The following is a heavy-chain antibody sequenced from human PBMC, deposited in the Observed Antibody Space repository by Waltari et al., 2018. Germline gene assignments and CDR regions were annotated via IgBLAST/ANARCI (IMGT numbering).Heavy chain of an antibody. V-gene: IGHV3-49*04. CDR2: IRSKAYGVTT. D-gene: IGHD3-10*01. J-gene: IGHJ4*02. Sequence: EVQLVESGGGLVQPGRSLRLSCTASGFTFGDYAMSWVRQAPGKGLEWVGFIRSKAYGVTTEYAASVKGRFTISRDDSKSIAYLQMNSLKTEDTAVYYCTATISGNLDYWGQGTLFTVSS. CDR3: TATISGNLDY. CDR1: GFTFGDYA.